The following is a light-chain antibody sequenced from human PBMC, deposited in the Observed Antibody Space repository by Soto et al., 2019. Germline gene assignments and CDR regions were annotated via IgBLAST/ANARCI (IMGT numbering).Light chain of an antibody. CDR3: QKYNSYSRK. J-gene: IGKJ1*01. V-gene: IGKV1D-16*01. Sequence: EMQITQSPSSVSASVGDRVTITCRASQGISSWLAWYQQKPGKAPKLLIYAASSLQSGVPSRFSGSGSGTEFTLTISSLQPDDFATYYCQKYNSYSRKCGQGTKGDIK. CDR2: AAS. CDR1: QGISSW.